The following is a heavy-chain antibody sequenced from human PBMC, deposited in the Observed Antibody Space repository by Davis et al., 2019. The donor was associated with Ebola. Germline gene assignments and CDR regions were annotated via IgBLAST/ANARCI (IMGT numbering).Heavy chain of an antibody. CDR2: IYPGDSDT. CDR3: ARQSHHFLSGPRTWFDP. D-gene: IGHD3-3*02. CDR1: GYSFTMYW. Sequence: GESLKISCKASGYSFTMYWISWVRQMPGQGLEWIGIIYPGDSDTSYSPSFQDQVTIPADKSISTASLQWNSLKASDTAIYYCARQSHHFLSGPRTWFDPWGQGTLVTVSS. J-gene: IGHJ5*02. V-gene: IGHV5-51*01.